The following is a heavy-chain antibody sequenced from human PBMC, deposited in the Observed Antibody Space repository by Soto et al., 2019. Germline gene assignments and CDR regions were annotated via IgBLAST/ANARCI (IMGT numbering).Heavy chain of an antibody. CDR3: AKDRLAGNFDY. Sequence: GGSLRLSCAASGFTFNNYAMNWVRQAPGKRQKWIATISATGGSTYYADSVKGRFTISRDNSKNTLYLQMNGLSVEDTAVYYCAKDRLAGNFDYWGQGTQVTVSS. CDR2: ISATGGST. V-gene: IGHV3-23*01. CDR1: GFTFNNYA. J-gene: IGHJ4*02.